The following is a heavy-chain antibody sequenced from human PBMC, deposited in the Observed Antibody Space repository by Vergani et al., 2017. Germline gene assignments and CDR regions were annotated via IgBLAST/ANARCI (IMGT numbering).Heavy chain of an antibody. V-gene: IGHV3-21*01. J-gene: IGHJ4*02. CDR1: GFTFSSYS. CDR3: AREEMATNFDY. CDR2: ISSSSSYI. Sequence: EVQLVESGGGLVKPGGSLRLSCAASGFTFSSYSMNWVRQAPGKGLEWVSSISSSSSYIDYADSVKDRFTISRDNAKNSLYLQMNSLRAEDTAVYYCAREEMATNFDYWGQGTLVTVSS. D-gene: IGHD5-24*01.